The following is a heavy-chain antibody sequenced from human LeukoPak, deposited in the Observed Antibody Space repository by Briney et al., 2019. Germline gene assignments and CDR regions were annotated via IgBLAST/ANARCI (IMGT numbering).Heavy chain of an antibody. V-gene: IGHV4-59*11. D-gene: IGHD5-12*01. CDR2: VHYSGII. CDR1: GDSISSHY. Sequence: PSETLSLTCTVSGDSISSHYWNWIRQPPGKGLGWIGCVHYSGIIYYNPSLKSRVAISVDTSKKQFSLILNSVTAADTAVYYCARDTYDYYFNPWGQGTLVTVSS. CDR3: ARDTYDYYFNP. J-gene: IGHJ5*02.